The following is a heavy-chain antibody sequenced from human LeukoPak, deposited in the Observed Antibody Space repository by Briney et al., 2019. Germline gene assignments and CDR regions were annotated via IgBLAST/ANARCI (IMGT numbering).Heavy chain of an antibody. J-gene: IGHJ3*02. V-gene: IGHV1-18*01. Sequence: SVKASCKVSTYTFTRYGTSCVRQVPGQWIEWMGWISDYNGNKNYAQKLQGRVTMTTDTSTSTAYMELRSLRSYDTAVYYCARDSLWFGEGSDAFDIWGQGTMVTVSS. CDR3: ARDSLWFGEGSDAFDI. CDR2: ISDYNGNK. D-gene: IGHD3-10*01. CDR1: TYTFTRYG.